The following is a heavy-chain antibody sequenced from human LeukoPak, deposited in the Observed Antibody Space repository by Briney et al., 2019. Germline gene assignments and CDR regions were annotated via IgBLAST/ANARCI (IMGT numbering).Heavy chain of an antibody. D-gene: IGHD6-13*01. CDR2: IRYDGSNK. V-gene: IGHV3-30*02. CDR3: AKWVKRYSSSWAWRYYYYMDV. J-gene: IGHJ6*03. Sequence: GGSLRLSCAASGFTFSSYGMHWVRQAPGKGLEWVAFIRYDGSNKYYADSVKGRFTISRDNSKNTLYLQMNSLRAEDTAVYYCAKWVKRYSSSWAWRYYYYMDVWGKGTTVTISS. CDR1: GFTFSSYG.